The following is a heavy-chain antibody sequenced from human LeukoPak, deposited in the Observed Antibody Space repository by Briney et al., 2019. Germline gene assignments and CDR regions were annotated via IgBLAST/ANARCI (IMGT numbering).Heavy chain of an antibody. V-gene: IGHV1-2*02. CDR3: ARDPPIAVAGRFWFDP. Sequence: EASVKVSCKASGYTFTGYYMHWVRQAPGQGLEWMGWINPNSGGTNYALKFQGRVTMTRDTSISTAYMELSRLRSDDTAVYYCARDPPIAVAGRFWFDPWGQGTLVTVSS. D-gene: IGHD6-19*01. CDR1: GYTFTGYY. CDR2: INPNSGGT. J-gene: IGHJ5*02.